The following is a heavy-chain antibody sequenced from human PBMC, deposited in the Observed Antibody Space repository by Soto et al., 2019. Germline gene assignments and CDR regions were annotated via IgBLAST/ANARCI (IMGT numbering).Heavy chain of an antibody. J-gene: IGHJ4*02. V-gene: IGHV3-21*01. Sequence: GGSLRLSCTVSGFAFNNYGINWVRQAPGKGLEWVSSISKSDYTYYSDSVKGRFTISRDNAKNSVSLQMNTLRVEDTAVYYCARDPPLSSIVVVGVDDFWGQGTLVTVSS. CDR3: ARDPPLSSIVVVGVDDF. D-gene: IGHD3-22*01. CDR2: ISKSDYT. CDR1: GFAFNNYG.